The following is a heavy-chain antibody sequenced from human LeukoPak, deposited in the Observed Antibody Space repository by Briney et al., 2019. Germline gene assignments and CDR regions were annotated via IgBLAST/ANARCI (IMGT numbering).Heavy chain of an antibody. CDR2: IYPGDSDT. J-gene: IGHJ5*02. D-gene: IGHD3-9*01. CDR3: AGTKLRYFDWLPLDNWFDP. Sequence: GESLKISCKGSGYSFTSYWIGWVRQMPGKGLEWMGIIYPGDSDTRYSPPFQGQVTISADKSISTAYLQWSSLKASDTAMYYCAGTKLRYFDWLPLDNWFDPWGQGTLVTVSS. V-gene: IGHV5-51*01. CDR1: GYSFTSYW.